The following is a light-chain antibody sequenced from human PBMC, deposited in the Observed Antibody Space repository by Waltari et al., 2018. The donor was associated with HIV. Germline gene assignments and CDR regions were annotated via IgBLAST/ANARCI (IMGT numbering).Light chain of an antibody. Sequence: QSALAQPASVSGSPGQSITISCTGTSSDVGSYNYVSWYQHHPGKAPKLVIYEVTSRPAGVSNRCSGSKSGNTASRTIAGLQAEDEADYYCSSFTASGTQVFGGGTKLTVL. CDR1: SSDVGSYNY. CDR3: SSFTASGTQV. J-gene: IGLJ3*02. V-gene: IGLV2-14*01. CDR2: EVT.